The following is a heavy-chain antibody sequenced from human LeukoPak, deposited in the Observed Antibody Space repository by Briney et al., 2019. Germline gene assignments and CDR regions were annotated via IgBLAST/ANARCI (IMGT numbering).Heavy chain of an antibody. V-gene: IGHV5-51*01. CDR1: GYSFTSYW. CDR2: IYPGDSDT. CDR3: ARLRYYDSSGYSYAFDI. Sequence: GESLQISCKGSGYSFTSYWIGWVRQVPGKGLEWMGIIYPGDSDTRYSPSFQGQVTISADKSISTAYLQWSSLKASDTAMYYCARLRYYDSSGYSYAFDIWGQGTMVTVSS. D-gene: IGHD3-22*01. J-gene: IGHJ3*02.